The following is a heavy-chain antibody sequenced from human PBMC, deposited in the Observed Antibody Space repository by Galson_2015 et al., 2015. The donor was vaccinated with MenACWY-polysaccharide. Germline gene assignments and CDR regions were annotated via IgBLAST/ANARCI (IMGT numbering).Heavy chain of an antibody. CDR2: INTKTGNQ. V-gene: IGHV7-4-1*02. D-gene: IGHD4/OR15-4a*01. Sequence: SVKVSCKASGYTFTTYAMNWVRQAPGQGLEWMGGINTKTGNQTYAQGFTGRFVLSLDAYVSKAHLQISSLKSEDTAVYYCARYPKQRATMVPTARFDFWGQGTLVTVSS. CDR3: ARYPKQRATMVPTARFDF. J-gene: IGHJ4*02. CDR1: GYTFTTYA.